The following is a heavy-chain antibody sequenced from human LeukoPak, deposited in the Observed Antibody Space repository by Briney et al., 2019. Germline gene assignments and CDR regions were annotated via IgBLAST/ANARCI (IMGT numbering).Heavy chain of an antibody. V-gene: IGHV4-34*01. CDR3: AAIQLRSNY. Sequence: SETLSLTCAVYGWSFSGYYWSWIRQPPGKGLEWIGEINDSGSTNYNPSRNSRITISVDTSKNQFSLKLSSVTAADMAVYYCAAIQLRSNYWGQGTLVTVSS. CDR2: INDSGST. D-gene: IGHD5-18*01. J-gene: IGHJ4*02. CDR1: GWSFSGYY.